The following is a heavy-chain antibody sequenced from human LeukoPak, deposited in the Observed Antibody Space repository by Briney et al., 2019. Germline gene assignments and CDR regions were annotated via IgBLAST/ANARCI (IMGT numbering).Heavy chain of an antibody. V-gene: IGHV4-39*01. CDR1: GGSISSSGYC. D-gene: IGHD2-15*01. Sequence: PSETLSLTCTVSGGSISSSGYCWGWIRQPPGKGLEWIGSIDYSGNTNYNPSLKSRVTIAVDMSKNQFSLKLSSVTAADTAVYYCARGGGGDYFDYWGQGTLVTVSS. CDR2: IDYSGNT. CDR3: ARGGGGDYFDY. J-gene: IGHJ4*02.